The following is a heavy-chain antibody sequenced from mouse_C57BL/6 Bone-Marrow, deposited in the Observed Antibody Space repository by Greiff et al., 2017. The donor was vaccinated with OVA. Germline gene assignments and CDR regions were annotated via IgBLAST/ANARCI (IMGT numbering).Heavy chain of an antibody. CDR1: GYSFTGYY. CDR2: INPSTGGT. CDR3: ARDYGSSSFAY. Sequence: EVQLQQSGPELVKPGASVKISCKASGYSFTGYYMNWVKQSPEKSLEWIGEINPSTGGTTYNQKFKAKATLTVDKSSSTAYMQLKSLTSEDSAVYDCARDYGSSSFAYWGQGTLVTVSA. V-gene: IGHV1-42*01. J-gene: IGHJ3*01. D-gene: IGHD1-1*01.